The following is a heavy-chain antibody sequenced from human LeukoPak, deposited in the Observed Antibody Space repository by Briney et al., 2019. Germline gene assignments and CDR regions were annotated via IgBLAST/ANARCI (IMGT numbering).Heavy chain of an antibody. V-gene: IGHV5-51*01. CDR2: VFSGDSDT. Sequence: GVCLQFSCNGSAYMSTSYWTSWVRQMRGKGREWMGMVFSGDSDTRYSPSFQGQVTISADKSISTAYLQWSSLKASDTAMYYCARVPEYYGSGSYPEYYFDYWGQGTLVTVSS. CDR3: ARVPEYYGSGSYPEYYFDY. CDR1: AYMSTSYW. D-gene: IGHD3-10*01. J-gene: IGHJ4*02.